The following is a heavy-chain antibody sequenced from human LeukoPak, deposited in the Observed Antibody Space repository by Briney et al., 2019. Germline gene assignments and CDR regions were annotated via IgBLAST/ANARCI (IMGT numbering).Heavy chain of an antibody. CDR2: ISAYNGNT. Sequence: ASVKVSCKASGYTFTSYGISWVRQAPGQGLEWMGWISAYNGNTNYAQKLQGRVTMTTDTSTSTAYMELRSLRSDDTAVYYCARDNPWWDIAVAEDSYWGQGTLVTVSS. D-gene: IGHD6-19*01. CDR1: GYTFTSYG. J-gene: IGHJ4*02. CDR3: ARDNPWWDIAVAEDSY. V-gene: IGHV1-18*01.